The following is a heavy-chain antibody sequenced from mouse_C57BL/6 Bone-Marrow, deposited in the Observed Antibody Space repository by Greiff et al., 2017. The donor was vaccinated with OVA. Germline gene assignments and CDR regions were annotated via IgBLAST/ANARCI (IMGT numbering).Heavy chain of an antibody. CDR1: GYAFSSDW. D-gene: IGHD1-1*01. CDR3: ARKPIMTVVAWYLDV. CDR2: IYPGDGDT. J-gene: IGHJ1*03. Sequence: QVQLQQSGAELVKPGASVKISCKASGYAFSSDWMNWVKQRPGKGLEWIGQIYPGDGDTNYNGKFKGNATLTADKSYSTAYMQLRRLTSEDDAVYFCARKPIMTVVAWYLDVWGTGTTVTGSS. V-gene: IGHV1-80*01.